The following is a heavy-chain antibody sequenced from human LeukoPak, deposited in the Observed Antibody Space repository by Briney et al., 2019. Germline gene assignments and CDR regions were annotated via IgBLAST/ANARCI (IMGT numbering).Heavy chain of an antibody. V-gene: IGHV3-53*01. CDR3: ARDSTSGWYHDY. Sequence: GGSLRLSCAASGFTVSNNYMSWVRQAPGKGLEWVSVIYSGGNTYYAGSAKGRFTISRDNSKNTLYLQMNSLRAEDTAMYYCARDSTSGWYHDYWGQGTLVTVSS. J-gene: IGHJ4*02. CDR1: GFTVSNNY. CDR2: IYSGGNT. D-gene: IGHD6-19*01.